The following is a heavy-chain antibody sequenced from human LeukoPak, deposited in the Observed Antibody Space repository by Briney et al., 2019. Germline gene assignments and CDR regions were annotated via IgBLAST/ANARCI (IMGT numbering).Heavy chain of an antibody. CDR2: IYSGGST. CDR1: GFTVSSNY. CDR3: ARFVRYFDWLPDY. D-gene: IGHD3-9*01. V-gene: IGHV3-66*01. J-gene: IGHJ4*02. Sequence: RGSLRLSCAASGFTVSSNYMSWVRQAPGKGLEWVSVIYSGGSTYYADSVKGRFTISRDNSKNTLYLQMNSLRAEDTAVYYCARFVRYFDWLPDYWGQGTLVTVSS.